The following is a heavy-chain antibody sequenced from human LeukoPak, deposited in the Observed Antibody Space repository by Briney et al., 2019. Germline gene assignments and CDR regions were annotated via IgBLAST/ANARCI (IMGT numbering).Heavy chain of an antibody. J-gene: IGHJ4*02. Sequence: GGSLRLSCAASGFTFSAYGMHWVRQAPGKGLEWVAIISYGGSNKYYPDSVKGRFTISRDDSKNTLYLQMNSLRTEDTAVYYCAKELTRPNRPVAGLNYWGQGTLVTVSS. CDR2: ISYGGSNK. D-gene: IGHD6-19*01. V-gene: IGHV3-30*18. CDR1: GFTFSAYG. CDR3: AKELTRPNRPVAGLNY.